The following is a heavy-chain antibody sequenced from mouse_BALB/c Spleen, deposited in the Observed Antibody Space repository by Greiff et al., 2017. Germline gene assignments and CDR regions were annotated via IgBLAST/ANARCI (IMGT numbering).Heavy chain of an antibody. D-gene: IGHD1-1*01. CDR3: TRNYGSSYWFAY. J-gene: IGHJ3*01. CDR2: IYPSDSYT. Sequence: VQLQQSGAELVRPGASVKLSCKASGYTFTSYWINWVKQRPGQGLEWIGNIYPSDSYTNYNQKFKDKATLTVDKSSSTAYMQLSSPTSEDSAVYYCTRNYGSSYWFAYWGQGTLVTVSA. V-gene: IGHV1-69*02. CDR1: GYTFTSYW.